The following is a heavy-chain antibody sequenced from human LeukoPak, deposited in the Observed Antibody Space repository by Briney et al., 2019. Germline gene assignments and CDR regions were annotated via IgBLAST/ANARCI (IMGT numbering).Heavy chain of an antibody. CDR3: ARDFSSLYSSSSSNMDV. CDR1: GGSISSGSYY. J-gene: IGHJ6*03. CDR2: IYTTGST. V-gene: IGHV4-61*02. D-gene: IGHD6-13*01. Sequence: PSQTLSLTCAVSGGSISSGSYYWSWIRQPAGKGLESIGRIYTTGSTNYNPSLKSRVTISVDTSKNQVSLKLSSVTAADTAVYYCARDFSSLYSSSSSNMDVWGKGTTVTVSS.